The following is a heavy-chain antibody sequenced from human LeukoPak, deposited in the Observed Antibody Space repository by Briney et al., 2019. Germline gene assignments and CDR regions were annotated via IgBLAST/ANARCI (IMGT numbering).Heavy chain of an antibody. J-gene: IGHJ5*02. CDR2: MNPNSGNT. CDR1: GYTFTTYD. Sequence: ASVKVSCKASGYTFTTYDINWVRQATGQGLERMGWMNPNSGNTGYAQKFQGGVTMTRNTSISTAYMELSSLRSEDTAVYYCARGPNKSDGGNSGSAWFDPWGQGTLVTVSS. V-gene: IGHV1-8*01. CDR3: ARGPNKSDGGNSGSAWFDP. D-gene: IGHD4-23*01.